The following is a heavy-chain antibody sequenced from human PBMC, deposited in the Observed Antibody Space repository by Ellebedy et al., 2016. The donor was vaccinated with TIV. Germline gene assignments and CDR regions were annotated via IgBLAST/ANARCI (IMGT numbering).Heavy chain of an antibody. CDR3: ARDGSPAMAPGYYGMDV. CDR2: IGTAGDT. V-gene: IGHV3-13*01. CDR1: GFTFSSYD. Sequence: GESLKISCAASGFTFSSYDMHWVRQATGKGLEWVSAIGTAGDTYYPGSVKGRFTISRENAKNSLYLQMNSLRAGDTAVYYCARDGSPAMAPGYYGMDVWGQGTTVTVSS. J-gene: IGHJ6*02. D-gene: IGHD5-18*01.